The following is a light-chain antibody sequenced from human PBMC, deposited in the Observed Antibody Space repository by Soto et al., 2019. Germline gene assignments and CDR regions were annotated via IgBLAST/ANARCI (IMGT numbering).Light chain of an antibody. V-gene: IGLV8-61*01. CDR3: VLYMGSGTWV. J-gene: IGLJ3*02. Sequence: QTVVTQEPSFSVSPGRTVTLTCGLSSGSVSTSYYPSWYQQTPGQAPRTLIYSTNTRSSGVPDRFSGSILGNKAALTITGAQADDESDYYCVLYMGSGTWVXXGGTKLTVL. CDR1: SGSVSTSYY. CDR2: STN.